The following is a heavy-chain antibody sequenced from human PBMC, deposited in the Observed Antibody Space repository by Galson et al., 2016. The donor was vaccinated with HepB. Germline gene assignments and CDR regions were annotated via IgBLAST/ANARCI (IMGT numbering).Heavy chain of an antibody. Sequence: SLRLSCAASGFTFDDYAMHWVRQVPGKSLEWVSVISGDGGSTYYADSMRGRFTISRDNSKNSLYLEMNSLTSEDTAFYFCAKGKERNYYYVMDVWGKGTTVTVSS. J-gene: IGHJ6*04. CDR1: GFTFDDYA. V-gene: IGHV3-43*02. CDR2: ISGDGGST. CDR3: AKGKERNYYYVMDV.